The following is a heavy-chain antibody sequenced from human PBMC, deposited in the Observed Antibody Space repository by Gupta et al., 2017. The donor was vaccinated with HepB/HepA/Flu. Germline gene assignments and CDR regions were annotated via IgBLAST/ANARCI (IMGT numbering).Heavy chain of an antibody. CDR2: ISSTSLSI. CDR3: ARSRHSTSWLNFDY. D-gene: IGHD2-2*01. J-gene: IGHJ4*02. Sequence: QVQLVESGVSLVKPGGSLRLSCAASGFTFSDYYMIWIRQAPGKGLEWVSYISSTSLSIYYADSVRGRFVISRDNAKNSLYLEMSSLTAEDTAVYYCARSRHSTSWLNFDYWGQGTLVTVSS. V-gene: IGHV3-11*01. CDR1: GFTFSDYY.